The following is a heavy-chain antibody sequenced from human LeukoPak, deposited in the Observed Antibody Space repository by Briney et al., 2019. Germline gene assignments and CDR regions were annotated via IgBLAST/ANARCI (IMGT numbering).Heavy chain of an antibody. CDR1: GFTFSTFW. V-gene: IGHV3-74*01. J-gene: IGHJ4*02. CDR2: INHDGSST. Sequence: GGSLRLSCATSGFTFSTFWMHWVRQAPGKGLVWVSRINHDGSSTNYADSVKGRFTISRDNAKNTLHLQMNSLRAEDTAVYYCVRDWGYDSSGYWQKYFDSWGQGPLVTVSS. D-gene: IGHD3-22*01. CDR3: VRDWGYDSSGYWQKYFDS.